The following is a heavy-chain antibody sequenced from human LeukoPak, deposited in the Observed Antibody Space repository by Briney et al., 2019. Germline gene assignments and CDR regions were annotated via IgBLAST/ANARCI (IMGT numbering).Heavy chain of an antibody. V-gene: IGHV5-51*01. J-gene: IGHJ4*02. Sequence: GESLKISCKGSGYIFTTYWIGWVRQMPGKGLEWMGVIYPGDSETKYSPSFQGQVTISADKSISTAYLQWNSLGASDTAMYYCARHIGLGAITDWGQGTLVTVSS. CDR3: ARHIGLGAITD. CDR1: GYIFTTYW. D-gene: IGHD3/OR15-3a*01. CDR2: IYPGDSET.